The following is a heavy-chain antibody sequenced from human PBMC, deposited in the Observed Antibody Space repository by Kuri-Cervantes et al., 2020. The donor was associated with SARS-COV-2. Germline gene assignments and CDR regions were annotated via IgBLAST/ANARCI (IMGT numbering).Heavy chain of an antibody. D-gene: IGHD3-22*01. CDR1: GGSFSGYY. CDR2: INHSGST. J-gene: IGHJ3*02. CDR3: ARYSRITMIVGGGPGAFDT. Sequence: GSLRLSCAVYGGSFSGYYWSWIRQPPGKGLEWIGEINHSGSTNYNPSPKSRVTITLDTSKNQFSLKLSSVTAAETAVYYCARYSRITMIVGGGPGAFDTWGQGTMVTVSS. V-gene: IGHV4-34*01.